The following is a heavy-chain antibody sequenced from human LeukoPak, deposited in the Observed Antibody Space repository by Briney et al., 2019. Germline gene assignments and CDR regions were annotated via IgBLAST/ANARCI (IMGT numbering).Heavy chain of an antibody. CDR2: ISGTSSDI. CDR1: GFTFSSFY. V-gene: IGHV3-21*01. CDR3: AREGGWDY. J-gene: IGHJ4*02. D-gene: IGHD2-15*01. Sequence: GGSLRLSCAASGFTFSSFYMNWVRQSPGKGLEWVSSISGTSSDIYYADSVRGRFTISRNNAKNSLYLQMNSLRAEDTAVYYCAREGGWDYWGQGALATVSS.